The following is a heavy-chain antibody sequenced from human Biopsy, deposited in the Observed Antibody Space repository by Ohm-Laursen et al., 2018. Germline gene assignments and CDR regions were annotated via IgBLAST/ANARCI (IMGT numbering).Heavy chain of an antibody. CDR2: VTTTSSYI. J-gene: IGHJ4*02. D-gene: IGHD1/OR15-1a*01. CDR3: ARGRTGG. V-gene: IGHV3-21*01. Sequence: GSLRLSCTAPGFDFSDYSMSWVRQAPGKGLEWVSSVTTTSSYIYYADSVKGRFTISRDDAKNSLYLQMNSLRAEDTAVYYCARGRTGGWGQGTLVTVSS. CDR1: GFDFSDYS.